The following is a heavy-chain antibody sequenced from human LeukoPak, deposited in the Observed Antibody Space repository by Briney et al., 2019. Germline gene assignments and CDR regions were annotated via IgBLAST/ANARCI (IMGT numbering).Heavy chain of an antibody. V-gene: IGHV5-51*01. CDR1: GYSFTSYW. D-gene: IGHD1-1*01. Sequence: GESLKISCKGSGYSFTSYWIGWVRQMPGKGLEWMGIMHPGDSDTRYSPSFQGQVTISIDKSISTAYLQWSRLEASDTAVYYCHLSRWNYFDYWGRGTLVTVSS. CDR2: MHPGDSDT. CDR3: HLSRWNYFDY. J-gene: IGHJ4*02.